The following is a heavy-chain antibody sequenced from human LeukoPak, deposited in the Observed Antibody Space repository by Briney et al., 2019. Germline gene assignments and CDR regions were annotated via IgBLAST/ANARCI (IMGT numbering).Heavy chain of an antibody. D-gene: IGHD1-26*01. J-gene: IGHJ4*02. Sequence: QPGGSLRLSCAASGFTFSSYAMHWVRQAPGKGLEWVAVISYDGSNKYYADSVKGRFTISRDNSKNTLYLQMNSLRAEDTAVYYCARETSGSAPGYWGQGTLVTVSS. CDR2: ISYDGSNK. V-gene: IGHV3-30*04. CDR1: GFTFSSYA. CDR3: ARETSGSAPGY.